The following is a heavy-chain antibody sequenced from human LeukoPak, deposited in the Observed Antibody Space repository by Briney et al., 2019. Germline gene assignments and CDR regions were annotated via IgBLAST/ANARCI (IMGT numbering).Heavy chain of an antibody. CDR1: GYTFTGYY. V-gene: IGHV1-69*13. CDR3: ARGMEMATMRH. CDR2: IIPIFGTA. J-gene: IGHJ4*02. D-gene: IGHD5-24*01. Sequence: ASVKVSCKASGYTFTGYYMHWVRQAPGQGLEWMGGIIPIFGTANYAQKFQGRVTITADESTSTAYMELSSLRSEDTAVYYCARGMEMATMRHWGQGTLVTVSS.